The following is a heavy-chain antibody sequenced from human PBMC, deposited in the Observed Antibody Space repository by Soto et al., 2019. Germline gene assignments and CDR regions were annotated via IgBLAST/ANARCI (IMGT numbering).Heavy chain of an antibody. Sequence: GSLRLSCAASGFTFSSYSMNWVRQAPGKGLEWIGSISYSGSTHYNPSLKSRVTISVDTSKNQFSLKLSSVTAADTAVYYCARHYQGYSYGPNFDYWGQGTLVTVSS. J-gene: IGHJ4*02. CDR3: ARHYQGYSYGPNFDY. CDR1: GFTFSSYS. V-gene: IGHV4-39*01. CDR2: ISYSGST. D-gene: IGHD5-18*01.